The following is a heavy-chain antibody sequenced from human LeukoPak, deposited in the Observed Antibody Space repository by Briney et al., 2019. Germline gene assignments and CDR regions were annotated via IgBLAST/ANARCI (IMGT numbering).Heavy chain of an antibody. CDR3: ARVKLVELLDY. V-gene: IGHV4-34*01. J-gene: IGHJ4*02. CDR2: INHSGST. Sequence: SETLSLTCAVYGGSFSGYYWSWIRQPPGKGLEWIGEINHSGSTNYNPSLKSRVTISVDTSKNQFSLKLSSVTAADTAVHYCARVKLVELLDYWGQGTLVTVSS. CDR1: GGSFSGYY. D-gene: IGHD2-15*01.